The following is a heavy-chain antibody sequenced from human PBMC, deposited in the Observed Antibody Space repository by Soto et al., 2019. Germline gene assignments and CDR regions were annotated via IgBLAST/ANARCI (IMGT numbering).Heavy chain of an antibody. D-gene: IGHD2-2*01. Sequence: SVKVSCKASGGTFSSYTISWVRQAPGQGLEWMGRIIPILGIANYAQKFQGRVTITADKSTSTAYMELSSLRSEDTAVYYCARTPSDCSSTSCSPYYYYMDVWGKGTTVTVSS. CDR3: ARTPSDCSSTSCSPYYYYMDV. V-gene: IGHV1-69*02. CDR2: IIPILGIA. CDR1: GGTFSSYT. J-gene: IGHJ6*03.